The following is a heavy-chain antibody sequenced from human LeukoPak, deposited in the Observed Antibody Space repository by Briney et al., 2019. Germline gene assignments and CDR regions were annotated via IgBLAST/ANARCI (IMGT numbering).Heavy chain of an antibody. V-gene: IGHV4-34*01. CDR1: GGSFSAFY. Sequence: SETLSLTCAVYGGSFSAFYWSRIRQPPGKGLEWIGEINQSEGTNYNPSLKSRVTISLDTSTKQFSLRLGSVTAADTAVYYCARAARTAGIGGPTPKRGIYDYWGQGTLVTVSS. D-gene: IGHD1-26*01. J-gene: IGHJ4*02. CDR3: ARAARTAGIGGPTPKRGIYDY. CDR2: INQSEGT.